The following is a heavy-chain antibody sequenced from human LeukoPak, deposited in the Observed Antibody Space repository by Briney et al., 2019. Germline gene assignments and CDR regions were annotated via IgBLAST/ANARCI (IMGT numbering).Heavy chain of an antibody. J-gene: IGHJ3*02. CDR2: IIPIFGTA. D-gene: IGHD2-2*03. Sequence: GASVKVSCKASGGTLSSYAISWVRQAPGQGLEWMGGIIPIFGTANYAQKFQGRDTITADESTSTAYMELSSLRSEDMAVYYCARYEIGYCSSTSCFAFDIWGQGTMVTVSS. V-gene: IGHV1-69*13. CDR3: ARYEIGYCSSTSCFAFDI. CDR1: GGTLSSYA.